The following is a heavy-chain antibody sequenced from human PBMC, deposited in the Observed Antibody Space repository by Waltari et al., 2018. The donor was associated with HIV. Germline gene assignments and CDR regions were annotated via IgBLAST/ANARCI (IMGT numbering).Heavy chain of an antibody. CDR2: INPSVST. D-gene: IGHD4-17*01. J-gene: IGHJ4*02. V-gene: IGHV4-34*01. Sequence: QVQLQQWGAGLLKPSETLSLTCAVYGGSFSGYYWSWIRQPPGKGLEWIGEINPSVSTNYNPSLNSRVTISVDTSKNQFSLKLSSVTAADTAVYYCARGLRDYEPYYFDYWGQGTLVTVSS. CDR1: GGSFSGYY. CDR3: ARGLRDYEPYYFDY.